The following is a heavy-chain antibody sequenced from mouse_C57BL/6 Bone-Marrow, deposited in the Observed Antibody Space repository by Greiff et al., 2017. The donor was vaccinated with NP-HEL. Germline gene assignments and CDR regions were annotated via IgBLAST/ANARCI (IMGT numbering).Heavy chain of an antibody. CDR3: AERGLYYFDY. CDR2: IYPGDGDT. Sequence: VQLQQSGPELVKPGASVKISCKASGYAFSSSWMNWVKQRPGKGLEWIGRIYPGDGDTNYNGKFKGKATLTADKSSSTAYMQLSSLTSEDSAVYFCAERGLYYFDYWGQGTTLTVSS. J-gene: IGHJ2*01. CDR1: GYAFSSSW. V-gene: IGHV1-82*01.